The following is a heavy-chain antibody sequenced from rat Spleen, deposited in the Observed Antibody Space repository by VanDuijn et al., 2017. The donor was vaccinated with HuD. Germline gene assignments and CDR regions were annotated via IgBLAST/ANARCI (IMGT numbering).Heavy chain of an antibody. CDR3: ARQDTSGYSNWFAY. CDR1: GFTFSNYD. J-gene: IGHJ3*01. V-gene: IGHV5-7*01. D-gene: IGHD4-3*01. CDR2: ISYDGSST. Sequence: EVQLVESGGGLVQPGRSMKLSCAASGFTFSNYDMAWVRQAPKKGLEWVATISYDGSSTNYRDSVKGRFTISSDNAKSTLYLQMDSLRSEDTATYYCARQDTSGYSNWFAYWGQGTLVTVSS.